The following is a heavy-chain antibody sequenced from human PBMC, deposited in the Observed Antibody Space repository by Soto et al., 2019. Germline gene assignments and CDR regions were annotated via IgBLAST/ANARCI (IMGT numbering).Heavy chain of an antibody. D-gene: IGHD6-13*01. CDR2: IYYSGST. CDR1: GGSISSGVYY. V-gene: IGHV4-39*01. J-gene: IGHJ6*02. Sequence: SETLSLTCTVSGGSISSGVYYWSWLRQPPGKGLEWIGSIYYSGSTYYNPSLKSRVTISVDTSKNQFSLKLSSVTAADTAVYYCARHGLFGGQQLDYYDDYGNDVWGQGTPVTVSS. CDR3: ARHGLFGGQQLDYYDDYGNDV.